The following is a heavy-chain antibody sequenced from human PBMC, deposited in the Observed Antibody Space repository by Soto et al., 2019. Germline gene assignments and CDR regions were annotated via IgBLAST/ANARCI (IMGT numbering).Heavy chain of an antibody. Sequence: GGSLRLSCAASGFTFSSYAMSWVRQAPGKGLEWVSAISGSGGSTYYADSVKGRFTISRDNSKNTLYLQMNSLRAEDTAVYYCAKDESATMIVVVIMIFDYWGQGTLVTVSS. D-gene: IGHD3-22*01. J-gene: IGHJ4*02. CDR2: ISGSGGST. CDR1: GFTFSSYA. V-gene: IGHV3-23*01. CDR3: AKDESATMIVVVIMIFDY.